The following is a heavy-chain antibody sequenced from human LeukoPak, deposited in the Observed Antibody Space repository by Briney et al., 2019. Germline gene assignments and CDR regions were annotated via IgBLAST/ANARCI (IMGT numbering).Heavy chain of an antibody. J-gene: IGHJ4*02. CDR3: AKLSGTFGTTSRVLDS. CDR2: IGGAGDDT. V-gene: IGHV3-23*01. Sequence: PGGSLRLSCAASGFTFSTYAMIWVRQGPDKGLEWVSAIGGAGDDTYYADSVKGRFTISRDNSKNMVHVQMSSLRAEDTAVYYCAKLSGTFGTTSRVLDSWGQGTLVTVSS. D-gene: IGHD1-1*01. CDR1: GFTFSTYA.